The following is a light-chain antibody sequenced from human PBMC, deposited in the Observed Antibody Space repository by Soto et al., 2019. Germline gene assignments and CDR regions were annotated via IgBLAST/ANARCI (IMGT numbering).Light chain of an antibody. CDR3: QQYNNWPLYT. J-gene: IGKJ2*01. Sequence: ELVLTQSPATLSVSPGERATLSCRASQSVSSNLAWYQQKPGQAPRLLIYGASTRATGIPARFSGSGSVTEFTLTIRSLQSEDFAVYDCQQYNNWPLYTFGQGTKLEIK. CDR2: GAS. V-gene: IGKV3-15*01. CDR1: QSVSSN.